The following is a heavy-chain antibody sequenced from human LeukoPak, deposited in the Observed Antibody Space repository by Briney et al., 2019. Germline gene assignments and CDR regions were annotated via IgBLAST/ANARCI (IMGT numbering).Heavy chain of an antibody. CDR3: ARVYYYDSSGYANWFDP. CDR1: GYTFTSYG. CDR2: ISAYNGNT. Sequence: ASVKVSCKASGYTFTSYGISWVRQAPGQGVERMGWISAYNGNTNYAQKLQGRVTMTTDTSTSTAYMELRSLRSDDTAVYYCARVYYYDSSGYANWFDPWGQGTLVTVSS. J-gene: IGHJ5*02. D-gene: IGHD3-22*01. V-gene: IGHV1-18*01.